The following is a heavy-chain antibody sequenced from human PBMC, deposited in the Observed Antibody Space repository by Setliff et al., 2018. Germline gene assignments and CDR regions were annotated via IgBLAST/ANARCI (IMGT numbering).Heavy chain of an antibody. CDR2: IKQDGSEE. CDR3: AREPWQQLVVDY. CDR1: GFTFNKHW. J-gene: IGHJ4*02. Sequence: GSLRLSCTASGFTFNKHWMTWVRQAPGKGLEWVANIKQDGSEEYYVDSVKGRFTISRDNVRSSLFLQMNSLRVEDTAVYYCAREPWQQLVVDYWGQGTLVTVSS. V-gene: IGHV3-7*03. D-gene: IGHD6-13*01.